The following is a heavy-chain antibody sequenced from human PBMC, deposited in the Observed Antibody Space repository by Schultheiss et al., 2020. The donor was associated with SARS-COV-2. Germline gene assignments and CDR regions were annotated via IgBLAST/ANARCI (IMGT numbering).Heavy chain of an antibody. Sequence: GGSLRLSCAASGFTFDDYTMHWVRQAPGKGLEWVSLISWDGGSTYYADSVKGRFTISRDNAKNSLYLQMNSLRAEDTAVYYCARDYEQGQYYYYGMDVWGQGTTVTVSS. D-gene: IGHD1/OR15-1a*01. CDR2: ISWDGGST. J-gene: IGHJ6*02. CDR3: ARDYEQGQYYYYGMDV. V-gene: IGHV3-43*01. CDR1: GFTFDDYT.